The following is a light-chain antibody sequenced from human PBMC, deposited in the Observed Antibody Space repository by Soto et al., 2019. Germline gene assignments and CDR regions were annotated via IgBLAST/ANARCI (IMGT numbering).Light chain of an antibody. CDR1: QSVRND. Sequence: EIVLTQSPATLSLSPGERATLSCRASQSVRNDLVWYHQKPGKAPRVLIYSASNRATGIPARFSGSGSGTDFTLTISSLEPEDFAVYYCQQRTNWPPTFGGGTKVEMK. CDR3: QQRTNWPPT. J-gene: IGKJ4*01. V-gene: IGKV3-11*01. CDR2: SAS.